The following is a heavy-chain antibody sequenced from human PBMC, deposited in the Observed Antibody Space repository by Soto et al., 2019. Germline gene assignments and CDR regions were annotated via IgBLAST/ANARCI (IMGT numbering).Heavy chain of an antibody. CDR3: ARIKWGLDYYSGMAV. D-gene: IGHD1-26*01. J-gene: IGHJ6*02. CDR1: GYTFSDYF. CDR2: INPKTAAT. V-gene: IGHV1-2*02. Sequence: QVQLVQSGAEVKKSGASVKVSCKASGYTFSDYFIQWLRQAPGQGLEWVAWINPKTAATNYAKKFQDRVTVTSDTSFSTAYLELTRLRTDDTALYYCARIKWGLDYYSGMAVWGQGTAVTGSS.